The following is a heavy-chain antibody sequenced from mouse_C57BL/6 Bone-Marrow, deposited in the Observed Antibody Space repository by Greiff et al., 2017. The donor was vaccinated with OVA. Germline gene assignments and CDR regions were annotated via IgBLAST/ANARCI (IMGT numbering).Heavy chain of an antibody. J-gene: IGHJ3*01. V-gene: IGHV14-4*01. CDR1: GFNIKDDY. D-gene: IGHD2-13*01. CDR3: TSVTLAWFAY. Sequence: VQLQQSGAELVRPGASVKLSCTASGFNIKDDYMHWVKQRPEQGLEWIGWIDPENGDTESASKFQGKATITADTNSNTAYLQLSSLTSVDTAVYYCTSVTLAWFAYWGQGTMVTVSA. CDR2: IDPENGDT.